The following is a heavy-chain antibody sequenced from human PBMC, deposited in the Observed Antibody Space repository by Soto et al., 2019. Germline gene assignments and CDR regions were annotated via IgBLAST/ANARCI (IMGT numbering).Heavy chain of an antibody. Sequence: SVKVSCKASGGTFSSYAISWVRQAPGQGLEWMGGIIPIFVTASYAQKFQGRVTITADESTSTAYMELSSLRSEDTAVYYCAKDQFLEWCFDYWGQGTLVTVSS. CDR1: GGTFSSYA. CDR2: IIPIFVTA. D-gene: IGHD3-3*01. V-gene: IGHV1-69*13. J-gene: IGHJ4*02. CDR3: AKDQFLEWCFDY.